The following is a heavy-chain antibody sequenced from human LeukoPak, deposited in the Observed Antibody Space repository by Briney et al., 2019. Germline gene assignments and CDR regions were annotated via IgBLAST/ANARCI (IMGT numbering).Heavy chain of an antibody. J-gene: IGHJ4*02. D-gene: IGHD6-13*01. V-gene: IGHV4-34*01. CDR1: GGSFSGYY. CDR3: ARTDSSSWYVGSVDY. Sequence: PSETLSLTCAVYGGSFSGYYWSWIRQPPGKGLEWIGEINHSGSTNYNPSLKSRVTISVDTSKNQFSLKLSSVTAADTAVYYCARTDSSSWYVGSVDYWGQGTLVTVSS. CDR2: INHSGST.